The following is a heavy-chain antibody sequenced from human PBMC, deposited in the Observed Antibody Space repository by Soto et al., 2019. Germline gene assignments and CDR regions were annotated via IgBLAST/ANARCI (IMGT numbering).Heavy chain of an antibody. V-gene: IGHV4-30-4*01. Sequence: PSETLSLTCTVSGGSISSGDYYWSWIRQPPGKGLEWIGYIYYSGSTYYNPSLTSRVTISVDTSKNQFSLKPSSVTAADTAVYYCAREWVVSPGFDYWGQGTLVTVSS. D-gene: IGHD2-15*01. CDR2: IYYSGST. CDR3: AREWVVSPGFDY. J-gene: IGHJ4*02. CDR1: GGSISSGDYY.